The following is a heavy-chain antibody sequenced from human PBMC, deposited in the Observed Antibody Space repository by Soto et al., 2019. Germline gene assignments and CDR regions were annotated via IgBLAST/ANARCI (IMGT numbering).Heavy chain of an antibody. J-gene: IGHJ6*02. D-gene: IGHD3-3*01. CDR2: ISYDGSNK. Sequence: PVGSLRLSCAASGFTFSSYGMHWVRQAPGKGLEWVAVISYDGSNKYYADSVKGRFTISRDNSKNTLYLQMNSLRAEDTAVYYCAKVGVASYGMDVWGQGTTVTVSS. CDR1: GFTFSSYG. CDR3: AKVGVASYGMDV. V-gene: IGHV3-30*18.